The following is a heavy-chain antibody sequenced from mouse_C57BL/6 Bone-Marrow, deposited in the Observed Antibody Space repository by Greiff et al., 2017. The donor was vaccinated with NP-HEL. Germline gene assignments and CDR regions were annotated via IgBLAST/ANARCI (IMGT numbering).Heavy chain of an antibody. J-gene: IGHJ4*01. CDR1: GYSFTDYN. D-gene: IGHD1-1*01. CDR2: INPNYGTT. Sequence: VQLKESGPELVKPGASVKISCKASGYSFTDYNMNWVKQSNGKSLEWIGVINPNYGTTSYNQKFKGKATLTVDQSSSTAYMQLNSLTSEDSAVYYCATTVVAGGYYAMDYWGQGTSVTVSS. V-gene: IGHV1-39*01. CDR3: ATTVVAGGYYAMDY.